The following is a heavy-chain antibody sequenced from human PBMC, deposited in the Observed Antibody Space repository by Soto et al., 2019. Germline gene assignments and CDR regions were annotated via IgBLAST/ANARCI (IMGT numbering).Heavy chain of an antibody. V-gene: IGHV3-23*01. CDR2: ISGGGGST. Sequence: GGSLRLSCTFSRFTFISYAMSWVRQAPGKGLEWVSAISGGGGSTYYADSVKGRFTISRDNSKNTLYLQMNSLRAEDTAIYYCAKDGNRYCSSTSCLNWFDSWGQGTLVTVSS. J-gene: IGHJ5*01. D-gene: IGHD2-2*01. CDR1: RFTFISYA. CDR3: AKDGNRYCSSTSCLNWFDS.